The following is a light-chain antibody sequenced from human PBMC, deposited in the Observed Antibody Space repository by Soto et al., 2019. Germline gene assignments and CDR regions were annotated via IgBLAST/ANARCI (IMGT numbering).Light chain of an antibody. Sequence: EIVLTQSPGALVLSPGDRATLSCRASLSMSISFLAWYQHKAGQAPRLLIFGTSTRAPGTPDRFTGSGSGTDFTLTITILEPEDFAVYYCRQYADSPQTFGQGTKIEL. CDR3: RQYADSPQT. V-gene: IGKV3-20*01. CDR2: GTS. J-gene: IGKJ1*01. CDR1: LSMSISF.